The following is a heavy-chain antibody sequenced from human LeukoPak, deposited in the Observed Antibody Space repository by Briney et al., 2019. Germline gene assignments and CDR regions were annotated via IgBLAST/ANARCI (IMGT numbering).Heavy chain of an antibody. J-gene: IGHJ4*02. D-gene: IGHD4-23*01. CDR2: IDYSGSA. Sequence: SETLSLTCTVSGGSINSSDYYWGWIRQPPGKELEWLGTIDYSGSAYYNPSLKSRVTISLDTSKNHYSLKLTSVTAADTAVYYCATATVGWFYWGQGTLVTV. CDR3: ATATVGWFY. CDR1: GGSINSSDYY. V-gene: IGHV4-39*02.